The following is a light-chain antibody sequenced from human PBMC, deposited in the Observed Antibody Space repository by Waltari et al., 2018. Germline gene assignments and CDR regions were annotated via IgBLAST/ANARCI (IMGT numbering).Light chain of an antibody. CDR2: TNN. V-gene: IGLV1-44*01. Sequence: QSVLTQPPSASGTPGQRVSISCSGSSSNIGPNTVNWYQQLPGTAPKVLIYTNNQRPSGVPDRFSGSKSGTSASLAISGLQSEDEADYYCAAWDDSLNGPAFGGGTKLTVL. CDR1: SSNIGPNT. CDR3: AAWDDSLNGPA. J-gene: IGLJ3*02.